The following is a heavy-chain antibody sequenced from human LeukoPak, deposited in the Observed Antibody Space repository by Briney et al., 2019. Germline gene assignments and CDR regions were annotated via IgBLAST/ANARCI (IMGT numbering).Heavy chain of an antibody. CDR1: GFTLRNYA. Sequence: GGSLRLSCAASGFTLRNYAMSWVRQAPGKGLEWVSGLTGSGETIYYADSVQGRFTIPRDNSKNTLFLQMNSLRAEDTAVYYCAKEIRYLNSGTYQFYFDYWGQGTLVTVPS. D-gene: IGHD3-10*01. V-gene: IGHV3-23*01. J-gene: IGHJ4*02. CDR2: LTGSGETI. CDR3: AKEIRYLNSGTYQFYFDY.